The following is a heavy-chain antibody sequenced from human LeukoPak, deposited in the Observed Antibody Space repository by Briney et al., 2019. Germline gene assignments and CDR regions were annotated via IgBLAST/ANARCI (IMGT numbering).Heavy chain of an antibody. J-gene: IGHJ4*02. CDR2: ISSSGSTI. D-gene: IGHD4-17*01. V-gene: IGHV3-48*03. Sequence: PGGSLRLSCAASGFTFSSYEMNWVRQAPGKGLEWVSYISSSGSTIYYADSVKGRFTISRDNAKNSLHLQMNSLRAEDTAVYYCARDPPPNTVTDFDYWGQGTLVTVSS. CDR3: ARDPPPNTVTDFDY. CDR1: GFTFSSYE.